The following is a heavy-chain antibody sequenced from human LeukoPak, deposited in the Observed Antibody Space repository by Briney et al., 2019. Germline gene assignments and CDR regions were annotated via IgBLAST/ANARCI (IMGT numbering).Heavy chain of an antibody. J-gene: IGHJ4*02. CDR1: GGTFSSYA. CDR3: ATGGSYHTAGSLDY. CDR2: IIPIFGTA. D-gene: IGHD1-26*01. V-gene: IGHV1-69*05. Sequence: GSSVKVSCEASGGTFSSYAISWVRQAPGQGLEWMGRIIPIFGTANYAQKFQGRVTITTDESTSTAYMELSSLRSEDTAVYYCATGGSYHTAGSLDYWGQGTLVTVSS.